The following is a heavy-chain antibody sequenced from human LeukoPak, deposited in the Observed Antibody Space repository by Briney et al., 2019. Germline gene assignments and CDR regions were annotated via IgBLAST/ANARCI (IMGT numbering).Heavy chain of an antibody. CDR1: GGSISSSSYY. CDR3: ARRSDDILTFGAFDI. J-gene: IGHJ3*02. D-gene: IGHD3-9*01. CDR2: IYYSGST. Sequence: PSETLSLTCTVSGGSISSSSYYWGWIRQPPGKGLEWIGSIYYSGSTYYNPSLKSRVTISVDTSKNQFSLKLSSVTAADTAVYYCARRSDDILTFGAFDIWGQGTMVTVSS. V-gene: IGHV4-39*01.